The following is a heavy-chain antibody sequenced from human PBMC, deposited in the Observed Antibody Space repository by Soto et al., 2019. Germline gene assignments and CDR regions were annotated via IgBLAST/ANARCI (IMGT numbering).Heavy chain of an antibody. CDR2: ISGSGDNT. J-gene: IGHJ4*02. CDR3: AKGYYSGYDLAYFDY. D-gene: IGHD5-12*01. Sequence: GGSLRLSCAASGFSFDDYAMTWVRQAAGKGLEWVSAISGSGDNTYYADSVKGRFTISRDNSKNTLYLQLNSLRAEDTAVYYCAKGYYSGYDLAYFDYWGQVPPVTFSS. V-gene: IGHV3-23*01. CDR1: GFSFDDYA.